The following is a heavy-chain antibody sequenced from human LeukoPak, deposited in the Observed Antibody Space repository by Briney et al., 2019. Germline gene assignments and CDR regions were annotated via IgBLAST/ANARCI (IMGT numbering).Heavy chain of an antibody. CDR2: IYYSGST. CDR3: AIQQQLVFYYFDY. J-gene: IGHJ4*02. V-gene: IGHV4-59*08. Sequence: SETLSLTCTVSGGSISSYYWSWIRQPPGKGLEWIGYIYYSGSTNYNPSLKSRVTISVDTSKNQFSLKLSSVTAADTAVYYCAIQQQLVFYYFDYWGQGTLVTVSS. D-gene: IGHD6-13*01. CDR1: GGSISSYY.